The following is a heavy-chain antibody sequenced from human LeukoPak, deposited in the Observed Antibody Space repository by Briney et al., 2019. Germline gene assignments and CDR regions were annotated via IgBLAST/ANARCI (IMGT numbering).Heavy chain of an antibody. J-gene: IGHJ2*01. D-gene: IGHD6-13*01. CDR1: GYTFTGYY. CDR3: AREMGDKYSSSWALDL. CDR2: INPNSGGT. Sequence: ASVKVSCKASGYTFTGYYMHWVRQAPGQGLEWMGWINPNSGGTNYAQKFQGRVTMTRDTSISTAYMELSRLRSDDTAVYYCAREMGDKYSSSWALDLWGRGTLVTVSS. V-gene: IGHV1-2*02.